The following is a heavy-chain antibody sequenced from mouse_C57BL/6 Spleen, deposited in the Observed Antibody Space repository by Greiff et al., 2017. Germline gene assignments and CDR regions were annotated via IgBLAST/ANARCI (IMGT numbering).Heavy chain of an antibody. J-gene: IGHJ4*01. V-gene: IGHV1-82*01. Sequence: QVQLQQSGPELVKPGASVKMSCKASGYAFTSSCMNWVKQRPGKGLEWIGGIYPGDGDTNYNGKFKGKATLTADKSSSTAYMHLSSLTSEDSAVYYCARGNYCGHAKAKGDWGQGTTVTVSS. CDR3: ARGNYCGHAKAKGD. CDR2: IYPGDGDT. CDR1: GYAFTSSC. D-gene: IGHD1-2*01.